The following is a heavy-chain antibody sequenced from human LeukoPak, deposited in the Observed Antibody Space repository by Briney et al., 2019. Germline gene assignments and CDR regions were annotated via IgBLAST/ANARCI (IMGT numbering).Heavy chain of an antibody. CDR2: ISSSSSYI. CDR1: GFTFSSYS. Sequence: SGGSLRLSCAASGFTFSSYSMNWVRQAPGKGLEWVSSISSSSSYIYYADSVKGRFTISRDNAKNSLYPQMNSLRAEDTALYYCTTPNEGNWFDPWGQGTLVTVSS. D-gene: IGHD2-8*01. V-gene: IGHV3-21*04. CDR3: TTPNEGNWFDP. J-gene: IGHJ5*02.